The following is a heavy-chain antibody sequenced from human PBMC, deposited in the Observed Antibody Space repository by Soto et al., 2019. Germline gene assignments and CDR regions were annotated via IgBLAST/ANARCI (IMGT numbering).Heavy chain of an antibody. CDR1: GFTSSKYA. D-gene: IGHD4-17*01. V-gene: IGHV3-21*01. CDR2: IRNRDSNI. J-gene: IGHJ4*02. CDR3: ARDGHTTTETTYFDY. Sequence: GGSLRLSCAASGFTSSKYAMHWVRQAPGKGLEWVSSIRNRDSNIYYADSRRGRFTISRDNAKNSLYLQLNSLRAEDTAVYYCARDGHTTTETTYFDYWGQGTLVTVSS.